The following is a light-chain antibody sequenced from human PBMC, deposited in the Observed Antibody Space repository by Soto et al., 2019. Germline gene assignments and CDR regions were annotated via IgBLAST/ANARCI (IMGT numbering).Light chain of an antibody. CDR3: QHYNSYSEA. CDR1: QTISSW. J-gene: IGKJ1*01. V-gene: IGKV1-5*03. CDR2: KAS. Sequence: DLQMTQSPSPLSGSVGDRVTITCRASQTISSWLAWYQQKPGKAPKLLIYKASTLKSGVPSRFSGSGSGTEFTLTISSLQPDDFATYYGQHYNSYSEAFGQGTKVELK.